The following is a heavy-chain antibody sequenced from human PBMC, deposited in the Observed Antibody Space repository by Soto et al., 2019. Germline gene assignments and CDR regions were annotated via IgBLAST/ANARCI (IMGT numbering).Heavy chain of an antibody. CDR2: ISAYNGNT. Sequence: QVPLVQSGAEVKKPGASVKVSCKASGYTFTSYGISWVRQAPGQGLEWMGWISAYNGNTNYAQKLQGRVTMTTDTSTSTAYMVLRRLRSDDTAVYYCARDRRPDFWSGYYTDYWGQGTLVTVSS. V-gene: IGHV1-18*01. CDR3: ARDRRPDFWSGYYTDY. CDR1: GYTFTSYG. J-gene: IGHJ4*02. D-gene: IGHD3-3*01.